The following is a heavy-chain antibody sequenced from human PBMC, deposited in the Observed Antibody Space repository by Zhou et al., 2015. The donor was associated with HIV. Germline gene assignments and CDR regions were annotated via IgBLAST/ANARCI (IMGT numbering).Heavy chain of an antibody. CDR2: MNPKSGNT. J-gene: IGHJ4*02. V-gene: IGHV1-8*01. CDR1: GYTFSTYD. CDR3: ATDDIGGYHSFNY. Sequence: QVQLVQSGAEVKKPGASVKVSCKSSGYTFSTYDINWVRQATGQGLEWMGWMNPKSGNTGYGKKFQGRVTLTTDRSTRTAYMELRTLRSDDAAIYYCATDDIGGYHSFNYWGQGTLVSVSS. D-gene: IGHD3-22*01.